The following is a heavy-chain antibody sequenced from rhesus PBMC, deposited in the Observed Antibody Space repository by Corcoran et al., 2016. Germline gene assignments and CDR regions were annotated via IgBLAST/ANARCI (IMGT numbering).Heavy chain of an antibody. CDR3: ARREVVVSATGSAYYFDC. CDR2: IGGSSGSN. V-gene: IGHV4-127*01. D-gene: IGHD2-39*02. J-gene: IGHJ4*01. CDR1: GYSISSCYV. Sequence: QVQLQESGPGLVKPSETLSLTCAVSGYSISSCYVWSWIRQPPGKGLEWIGYIGGSSGSNNYNPSRRVRVSISKDTTKDQFTLKLSSVTAADADVYYCARREVVVSATGSAYYFDCWGQGGLVTVSS.